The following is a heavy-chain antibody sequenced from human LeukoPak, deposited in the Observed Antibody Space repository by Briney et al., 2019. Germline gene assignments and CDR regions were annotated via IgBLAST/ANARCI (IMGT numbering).Heavy chain of an antibody. CDR3: ANAIYYYYGMDV. J-gene: IGHJ6*04. CDR1: GFTFSSYA. Sequence: GGSLRLSRAASGFTFSSYAMSWVREAPGKGLEWVSAISGSGGSTYYADSMKGRFTISRDNSKNTLYLQMNSLRAEDTAVYYCANAIYYYYGMDVWGKGTTVTVSS. D-gene: IGHD2-2*01. CDR2: ISGSGGST. V-gene: IGHV3-23*01.